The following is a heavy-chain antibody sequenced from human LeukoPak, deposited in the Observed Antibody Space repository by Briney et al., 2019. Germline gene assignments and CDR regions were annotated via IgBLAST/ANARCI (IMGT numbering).Heavy chain of an antibody. CDR2: IFYSGST. CDR3: ARLPDSSSSGPDYWFDP. Sequence: PSETLSLTCTVSGGSISTSNYYWGWIRQPPGKGLEWIGNIFYSGSTYYSPSLKSRVTISLDTSRNQFSLKLNSVTAADTAVYYCARLPDSSSSGPDYWFDPWGQGTLVTVSS. CDR1: GGSISTSNYY. J-gene: IGHJ5*02. D-gene: IGHD6-13*01. V-gene: IGHV4-39*07.